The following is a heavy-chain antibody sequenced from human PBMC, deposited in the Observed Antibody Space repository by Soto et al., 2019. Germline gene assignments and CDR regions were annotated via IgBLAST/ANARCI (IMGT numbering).Heavy chain of an antibody. CDR3: AKDPSRIPGYDWEGGNWFDP. J-gene: IGHJ5*02. CDR2: ISGSGGST. CDR1: GFTFSSYA. Sequence: GGSLRLSCAASGFTFSSYAMSWVRQAPGKGLEWVSAISGSGGSTYYADSVKGRFTISRDNSKNTLYLQMNSLRAEDTAVYYCAKDPSRIPGYDWEGGNWFDPWGQGTLVTVSS. D-gene: IGHD5-12*01. V-gene: IGHV3-23*01.